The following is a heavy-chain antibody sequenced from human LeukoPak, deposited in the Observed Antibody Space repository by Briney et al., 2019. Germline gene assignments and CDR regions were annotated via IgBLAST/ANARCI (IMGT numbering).Heavy chain of an antibody. Sequence: TGGSLRLSCAASGFKFTTYSMNWVRQAPGKGLEWVSHIGSSGRTMFYADSVKGRFPISRDNAKNSLFLQMNSLRDEDTAVYYCARDGGYSYGYTLLIDHWGQGTLVTVSS. CDR2: IGSSGRTM. D-gene: IGHD5-18*01. V-gene: IGHV3-48*02. CDR1: GFKFTTYS. CDR3: ARDGGYSYGYTLLIDH. J-gene: IGHJ4*02.